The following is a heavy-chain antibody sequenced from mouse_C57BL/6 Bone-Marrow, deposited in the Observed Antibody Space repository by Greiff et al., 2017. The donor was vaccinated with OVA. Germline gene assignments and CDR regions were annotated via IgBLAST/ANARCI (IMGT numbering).Heavy chain of an antibody. J-gene: IGHJ4*01. CDR3: ARDQGGLTGRAMDY. V-gene: IGHV5-4*01. CDR2: ISDGGSYT. Sequence: DVHLVESGGGLVKPGGSLKLSCAASGFTFSSYAMSWVRQTPEKRLEWVATISDGGSYTYYPDNVKGRFTISRDNAKNNLYLQMSHLKSEDTAMYYCARDQGGLTGRAMDYWGQGTSVTVSS. D-gene: IGHD4-1*01. CDR1: GFTFSSYA.